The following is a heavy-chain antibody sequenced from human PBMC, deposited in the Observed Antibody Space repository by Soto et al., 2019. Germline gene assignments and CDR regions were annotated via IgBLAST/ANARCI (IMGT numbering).Heavy chain of an antibody. CDR2: IHYSGTT. V-gene: IGHV4-59*12. D-gene: IGHD5-18*01. Sequence: SETLSLTCTVSGGSISSYYWSWIRQPPGKGLEWIGNIHYSGTTTYNPSLESRVTMSVDTSKNQFSLKLSSVTAADTAVYYCARVWGYSYGLASDIWGQGTMVTV. J-gene: IGHJ3*02. CDR3: ARVWGYSYGLASDI. CDR1: GGSISSYY.